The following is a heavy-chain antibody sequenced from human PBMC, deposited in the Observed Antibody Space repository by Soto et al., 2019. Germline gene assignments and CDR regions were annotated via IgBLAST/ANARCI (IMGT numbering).Heavy chain of an antibody. V-gene: IGHV3-48*02. J-gene: IGHJ3*02. D-gene: IGHD3-10*01. CDR3: ARDYGIRRGSDAFDI. Sequence: EVQLVESGGGLVQPGGSLRLSCAASGFTFSSYSMNWVRQAPGKGLEWVSYISSSSSTIYYADSVKGRFTISRDNAKNSLYLQMNSLRDEDTAVYYCARDYGIRRGSDAFDIWGQGTMVTVSS. CDR1: GFTFSSYS. CDR2: ISSSSSTI.